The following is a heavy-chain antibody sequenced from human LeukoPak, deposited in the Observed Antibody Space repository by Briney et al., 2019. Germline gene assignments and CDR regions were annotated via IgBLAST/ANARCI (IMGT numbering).Heavy chain of an antibody. CDR3: AREGGYCSSTSCSWSH. CDR1: GFTFSSYS. CDR2: VSSSSSYI. D-gene: IGHD2-2*03. V-gene: IGHV3-21*01. J-gene: IGHJ4*02. Sequence: GGSLRLSCAASGFTFSSYSMNWVRQAPGKELEWVSSVSSSSSYIYYADSVKGRFTISRDDAKNSLYLQMNSLRAEDTAVYYCAREGGYCSSTSCSWSHWGQGTLVTVSS.